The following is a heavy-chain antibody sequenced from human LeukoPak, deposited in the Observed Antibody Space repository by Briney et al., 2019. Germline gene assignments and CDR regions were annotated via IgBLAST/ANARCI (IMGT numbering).Heavy chain of an antibody. D-gene: IGHD1-26*01. Sequence: SETLSLTCAVYGGSFSGYFWNWIRQPPGKGLEWIGEINHSVITNYNPSLKSRVTISVDTSKNQFSLKLTSVTAADTAVYYCASLRERSYYARGFDYWGQGTLVTVSS. J-gene: IGHJ4*02. V-gene: IGHV4-34*01. CDR2: INHSVIT. CDR3: ASLRERSYYARGFDY. CDR1: GGSFSGYF.